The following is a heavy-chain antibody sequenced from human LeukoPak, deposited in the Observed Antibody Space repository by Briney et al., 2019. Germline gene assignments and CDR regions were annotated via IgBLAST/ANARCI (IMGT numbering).Heavy chain of an antibody. J-gene: IGHJ6*03. CDR2: IYYSGST. CDR1: GGSISSYY. Sequence: SETLSLTCTVSGGSISSYYWSWIRQPPGKGLEWIGYIYYSGSTNYNPSLKSRVTISVDTSKNQFSLKLSSVTAADTAVYYCAILRTIPYYYMDVWGKGTTVTVSS. CDR3: AILRTIPYYYMDV. V-gene: IGHV4-59*01. D-gene: IGHD1-14*01.